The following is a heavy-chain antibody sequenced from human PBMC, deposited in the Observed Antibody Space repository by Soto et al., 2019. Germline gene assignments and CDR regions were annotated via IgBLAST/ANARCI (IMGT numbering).Heavy chain of an antibody. CDR2: ARNKANRYST. V-gene: IGHV3-72*01. Sequence: EVQLVESGGGLVQPGGSLRLSCAASGFTFSDHHMDWVRQAPGKGLEWVGRARNKANRYSTEYAASVRGRFTISRDDSTISLYLQMNRLKNEDSAVYDCASITMLRGVTFDYWGQGTLVTVSS. D-gene: IGHD3-10*01. CDR3: ASITMLRGVTFDY. J-gene: IGHJ4*02. CDR1: GFTFSDHH.